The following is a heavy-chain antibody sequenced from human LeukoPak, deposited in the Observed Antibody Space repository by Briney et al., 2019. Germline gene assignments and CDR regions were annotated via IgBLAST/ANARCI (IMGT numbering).Heavy chain of an antibody. Sequence: GGSLRLSCAASGFTLNTYAMYWVRQAPGKGLGWVAVIWYDGSNKYYADSVKGRFTISRDNSKNMLYLQMNSLRAEDTAVYYCARDGDWYYGSGSPYYYGMDVWGQGTTVTVSS. V-gene: IGHV3-33*08. J-gene: IGHJ6*02. D-gene: IGHD3-10*01. CDR2: IWYDGSNK. CDR3: ARDGDWYYGSGSPYYYGMDV. CDR1: GFTLNTYA.